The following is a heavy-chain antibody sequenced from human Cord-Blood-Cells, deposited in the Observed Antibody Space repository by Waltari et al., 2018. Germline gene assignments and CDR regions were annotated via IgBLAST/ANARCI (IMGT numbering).Heavy chain of an antibody. V-gene: IGHV3-23*01. CDR3: AKDPGGDYWYFDL. D-gene: IGHD4-17*01. CDR2: SSGSGGST. CDR1: GFTFSSYA. J-gene: IGHJ2*01. Sequence: EVQLLESGGGLVQPGGSLRLSCAASGFTFSSYAMSWVRQAPGKGLGGVAASSGSGGSTYYADSVKGRFTISRDNSKNTLYLQMNSLRAEDTAVYYCAKDPGGDYWYFDLWGRGTLVTVSS.